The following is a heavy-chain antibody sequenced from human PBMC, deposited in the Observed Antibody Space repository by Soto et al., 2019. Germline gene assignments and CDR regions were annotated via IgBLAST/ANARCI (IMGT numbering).Heavy chain of an antibody. CDR2: ITAATGTT. D-gene: IGHD1-26*01. V-gene: IGHV3-23*01. J-gene: IGHJ6*02. Sequence: EVQLLESGGGLVQPGGSLRLSCAASGFTFGSYGMTWVRQAPGKGLECVSGITAATGTTYYADSVKGRFTSSRDLSTNTLFLQMNSLRAAVSAVYYCAKAKGRSNFYYSGLDVWGQGTTVTVSS. CDR1: GFTFGSYG. CDR3: AKAKGRSNFYYSGLDV.